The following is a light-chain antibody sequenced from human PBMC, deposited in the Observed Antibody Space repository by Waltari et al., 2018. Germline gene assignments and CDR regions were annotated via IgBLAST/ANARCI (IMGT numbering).Light chain of an antibody. Sequence: DIQLTQSPSTLSASVGDRVTITCRASQSITTWLAWCQQNPGKAPKVLIYKASSLESGVPSRFSGSGSGTEFTLTISSLQPDDFPTYYCHQYNYYPWTFGQGTKVEIK. V-gene: IGKV1-5*03. J-gene: IGKJ1*01. CDR1: QSITTW. CDR3: HQYNYYPWT. CDR2: KAS.